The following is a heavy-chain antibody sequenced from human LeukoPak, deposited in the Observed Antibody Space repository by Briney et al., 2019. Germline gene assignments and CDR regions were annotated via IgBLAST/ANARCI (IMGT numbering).Heavy chain of an antibody. CDR1: GFTFDDYG. Sequence: GGSLRLSCAASGFTFDDYGMSWVRQAPGKGLEWVSGINWNGGSTGYADSVKGRFTISRDNAKNSLYLQINSLRAEDTALYYCARAAPYYYYYYMDVWGKGTTVTVSS. V-gene: IGHV3-20*04. CDR3: ARAAPYYYYYYMDV. CDR2: INWNGGST. J-gene: IGHJ6*03. D-gene: IGHD6-6*01.